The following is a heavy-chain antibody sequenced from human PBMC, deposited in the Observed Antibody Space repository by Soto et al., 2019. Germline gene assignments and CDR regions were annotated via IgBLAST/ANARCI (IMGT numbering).Heavy chain of an antibody. Sequence: QVQLVQSGAEVMKPGSSVKVSGKASGGTFSSYAISWVRQAPGQGLEWMGGIIPIFGTANYAQKFQGRVTITADESTSTAYMELSSLRSEDTAVYYCGAVGCSGGSCYSFYYGMDVWGQGTTVTVSS. CDR3: GAVGCSGGSCYSFYYGMDV. CDR1: GGTFSSYA. J-gene: IGHJ6*02. CDR2: IIPIFGTA. V-gene: IGHV1-69*12. D-gene: IGHD2-15*01.